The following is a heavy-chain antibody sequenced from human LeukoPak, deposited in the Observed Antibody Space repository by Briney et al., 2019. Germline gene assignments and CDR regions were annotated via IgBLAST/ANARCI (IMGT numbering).Heavy chain of an antibody. CDR3: TRDLLRRDGYNRLDAFDI. CDR2: IIPIFGTA. CDR1: GYTFTGYY. J-gene: IGHJ3*02. D-gene: IGHD5-24*01. V-gene: IGHV1-69*13. Sequence: SVKVSCKASGYTFTGYYMHWVRQAPGQGLEWMGGIIPIFGTANYAQKFQGRVTITADESTSTAYMELSSLRSEDTAVYYCTRDLLRRDGYNRLDAFDIWGQGTMVTVSS.